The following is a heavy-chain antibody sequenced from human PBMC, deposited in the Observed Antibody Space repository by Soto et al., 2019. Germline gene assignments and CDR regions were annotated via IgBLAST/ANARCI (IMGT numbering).Heavy chain of an antibody. V-gene: IGHV3-30-3*01. Sequence: QVQLVESGGGVVQPGRSLRLSCAASGFTFSSYAMHWVRQAPGKGLEWVAVISYDGSNKYYADSVKGRFPISRDNSKNTLYMQMNSLRAEDTAVYYCASSGWYPHYYYGMDVWGQGPTVTVSS. J-gene: IGHJ6*02. CDR3: ASSGWYPHYYYGMDV. CDR1: GFTFSSYA. CDR2: ISYDGSNK. D-gene: IGHD6-19*01.